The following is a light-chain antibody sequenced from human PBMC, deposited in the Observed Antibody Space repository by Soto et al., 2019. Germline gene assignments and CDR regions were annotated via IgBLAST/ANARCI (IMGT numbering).Light chain of an antibody. Sequence: QSVLTQPPSASGTPGQRLTISCSGSSSNIGSKTVNWYQQLPGTAPKLLIYSNYQRPSGVPDRFSGSKSGTSASLAISGLQSEDEDYYYCSAWDASLNCYVFGTGTKLTVL. CDR3: SAWDASLNCYV. J-gene: IGLJ1*01. V-gene: IGLV1-44*01. CDR2: SNY. CDR1: SSNIGSKT.